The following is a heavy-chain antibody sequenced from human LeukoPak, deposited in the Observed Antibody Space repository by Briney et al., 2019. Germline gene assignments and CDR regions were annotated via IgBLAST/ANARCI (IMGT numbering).Heavy chain of an antibody. J-gene: IGHJ6*02. V-gene: IGHV3-23*01. D-gene: IGHD4-17*01. Sequence: PGGSLRLSCAASGFTFNNYAMNWVRQAPGKGLEWVSAISGSGGSTYYADSVKGRFTISRDNSKNTLYLQMNSLRADDTAVYYCAKATTVTTFGRMDVWGQGTTVTVSS. CDR3: AKATTVTTFGRMDV. CDR2: ISGSGGST. CDR1: GFTFNNYA.